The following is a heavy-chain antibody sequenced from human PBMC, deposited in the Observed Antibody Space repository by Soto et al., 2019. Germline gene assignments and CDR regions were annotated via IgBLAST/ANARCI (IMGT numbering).Heavy chain of an antibody. CDR2: INSDGSTT. V-gene: IGHV3-74*01. J-gene: IGHJ4*02. CDR3: ARLPVYSTGWTPFDF. D-gene: IGHD6-19*01. CDR1: GFTFSNYW. Sequence: EVQLVESGGGLVQPGGSLRLSCAASGFTFSNYWMHWVRQAPGKGLVWVSRINSDGSTTGHADSVKGRFTISRDNAKNTLYLQMNSLRAEDTAVYYCARLPVYSTGWTPFDFWGQGTQVTVSS.